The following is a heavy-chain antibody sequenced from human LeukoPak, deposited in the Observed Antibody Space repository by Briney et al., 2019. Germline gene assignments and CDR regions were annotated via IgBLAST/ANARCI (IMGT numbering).Heavy chain of an antibody. J-gene: IGHJ4*02. CDR1: GYTFTGYY. D-gene: IGHD3-22*01. Sequence: GASVKVSCKASGYTFTGYYMHWVRQAPGQGLEWMGRINPNSGGTNYAQKFQGRVIMTRDTSISTAYMELSRLRSDDTAFYYCARGDYYDSSGYFYWGQGTLVIVSS. V-gene: IGHV1-2*06. CDR2: INPNSGGT. CDR3: ARGDYYDSSGYFY.